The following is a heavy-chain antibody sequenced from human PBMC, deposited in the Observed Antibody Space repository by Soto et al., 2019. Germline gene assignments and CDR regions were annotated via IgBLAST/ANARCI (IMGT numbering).Heavy chain of an antibody. CDR1: GYSFTSYW. CDR3: ARHIGGTSSPSTYYYGMDV. Sequence: GECLKISCKGSGYSFTSYWIGWVRQMPGKGLEWMGIIYPGDSDTRYSPSFQGQVTISADKSISTAYLQWSSLKASDTAMYYCARHIGGTSSPSTYYYGMDVWGQGTTVTVSS. CDR2: IYPGDSDT. V-gene: IGHV5-51*01. J-gene: IGHJ6*02. D-gene: IGHD6-6*01.